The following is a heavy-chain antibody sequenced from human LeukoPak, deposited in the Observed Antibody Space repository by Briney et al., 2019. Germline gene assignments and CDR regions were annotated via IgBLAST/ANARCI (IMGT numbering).Heavy chain of an antibody. D-gene: IGHD5-12*01. CDR3: ARERRGYGYGTLDP. J-gene: IGHJ5*02. CDR2: ISDNGLRT. CDR1: GIDFNVYE. V-gene: IGHV3-30*04. Sequence: GGSLRVSCVASGIDFNVYEFHWVRQSPGKGLEWVALISDNGLRTEYAESLKGRITVSRDNSKNTVDLQMNNLRVEDTAVYFCARERRGYGYGTLDPWGQGTLVTVSS.